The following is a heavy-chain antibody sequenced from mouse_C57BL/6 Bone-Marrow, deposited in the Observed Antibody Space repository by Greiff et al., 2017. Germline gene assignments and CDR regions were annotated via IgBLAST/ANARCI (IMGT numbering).Heavy chain of an antibody. CDR2: INPYNGGT. Sequence: EVQLQQSGPVLVKPGASVKMSCKASGYTFTDYYMNWVKQSHGKSLEWIGVINPYNGGTSYNQKFKGKATLTVDKSSSTAYMALNSLTSEDSAVYYCARGGDPYYSNYVGFPFDYWGQGTTLTVSS. CDR1: GYTFTDYY. V-gene: IGHV1-19*01. D-gene: IGHD2-5*01. J-gene: IGHJ2*01. CDR3: ARGGDPYYSNYVGFPFDY.